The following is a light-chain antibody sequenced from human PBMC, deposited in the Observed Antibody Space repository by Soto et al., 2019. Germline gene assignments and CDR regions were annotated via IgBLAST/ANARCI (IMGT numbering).Light chain of an antibody. CDR3: QQYGSSPPIT. Sequence: IVLTQSPATLSLSPGQRATLSCRASQSIGSYLAWYQQKPGQAPRLLIYDASNRATGIPARFSGSGSGTDFTLTISRLEPEDFAVYYCQQYGSSPPITFGQGTRLEIK. J-gene: IGKJ5*01. V-gene: IGKV3-20*01. CDR1: QSIGSY. CDR2: DAS.